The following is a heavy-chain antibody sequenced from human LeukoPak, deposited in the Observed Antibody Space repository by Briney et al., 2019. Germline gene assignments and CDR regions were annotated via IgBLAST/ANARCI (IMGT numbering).Heavy chain of an antibody. V-gene: IGHV3-21*01. J-gene: IGHJ5*02. CDR2: ISSSSSYI. CDR3: TKGGSFDP. CDR1: GFTFSSYG. Sequence: AGGSLRLSCAASGFTFSSYGMSWVRQAPGKGLEWVSSISSSSSYIYYADSVKGRFTISRDNAKNSLYLQMNSLRAEDTAVYYCTKGGSFDPWGQGTLVTVSS. D-gene: IGHD1-26*01.